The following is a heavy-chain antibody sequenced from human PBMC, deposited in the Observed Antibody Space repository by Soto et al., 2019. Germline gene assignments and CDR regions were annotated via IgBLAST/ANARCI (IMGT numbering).Heavy chain of an antibody. D-gene: IGHD1-20*01. CDR2: IYHSGST. J-gene: IGHJ3*02. CDR3: ARARYNWNVDAFDI. Sequence: SSETLSLTCAVSCGSISSGGYSWSWIRQPPGKGLEWIGYIYHSGSTYYNPSLKSRVTISVDRSKNQFSLKLSSVTAADTAVYYCARARYNWNVDAFDIWGQGTMVIVSS. V-gene: IGHV4-30-2*01. CDR1: CGSISSGGYS.